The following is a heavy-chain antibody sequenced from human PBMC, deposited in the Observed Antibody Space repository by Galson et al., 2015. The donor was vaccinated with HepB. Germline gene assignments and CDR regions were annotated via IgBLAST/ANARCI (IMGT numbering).Heavy chain of an antibody. CDR2: ISWNSGSI. D-gene: IGHD6-19*01. CDR3: AKESSVAGSTGFDY. Sequence: SLRLSCAASGFTFDDYAMHWVRQAPGKGLEWVSGISWNSGSIGYADSVKGRFTISRDNAKNSLYLQMNSLRAEDTALYYCAKESSVAGSTGFDYWGQGTLVTVSS. V-gene: IGHV3-9*01. J-gene: IGHJ4*02. CDR1: GFTFDDYA.